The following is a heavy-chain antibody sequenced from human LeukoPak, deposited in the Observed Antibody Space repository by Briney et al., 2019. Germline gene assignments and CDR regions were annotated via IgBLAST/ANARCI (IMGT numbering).Heavy chain of an antibody. CDR2: IYSGGTT. CDR1: GFTVSANY. J-gene: IGHJ4*02. CDR3: GIIATAGRSIDY. D-gene: IGHD6-13*01. Sequence: GRSLRLSCAASGFTVSANYMTWVRQAPGKGLDWVSVIYSGGTTYYADSVEGRFTISRDNSKNTLFLQMNSLRVEDTAVYYCGIIATAGRSIDYWGQGTLVTVSS. V-gene: IGHV3-53*01.